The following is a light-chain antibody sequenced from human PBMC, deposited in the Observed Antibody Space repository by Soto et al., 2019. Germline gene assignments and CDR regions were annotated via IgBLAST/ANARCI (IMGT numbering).Light chain of an antibody. Sequence: QSALTQPPSASGSPGQSVTISCTGTSSDLGGYNYVSWYQQHPGKAPKLMIYEVSLRPSGVPDRFSGSKSGNTASLTVSGLQAEDEADYYCQSYDSSLVFGGGTQLTVL. J-gene: IGLJ2*01. CDR1: SSDLGGYNY. CDR3: QSYDSSLV. V-gene: IGLV2-8*01. CDR2: EVS.